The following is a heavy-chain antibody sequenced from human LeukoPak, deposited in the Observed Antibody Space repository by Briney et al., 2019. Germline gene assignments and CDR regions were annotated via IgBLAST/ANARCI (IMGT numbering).Heavy chain of an antibody. CDR1: GYSFSTFG. D-gene: IGHD3-22*01. V-gene: IGHV1-18*01. J-gene: IGHJ4*02. Sequence: GASVKVSCKAFGYSFSTFGITWVRQAPGQGLEWVGWINPANDNTNFAQKFDDRVTMTTDKATSTAYMELRSLRSDDTAVYFCARYLDYYDSRYSTKTFDSWGQGTQVTVPS. CDR3: ARYLDYYDSRYSTKTFDS. CDR2: INPANDNT.